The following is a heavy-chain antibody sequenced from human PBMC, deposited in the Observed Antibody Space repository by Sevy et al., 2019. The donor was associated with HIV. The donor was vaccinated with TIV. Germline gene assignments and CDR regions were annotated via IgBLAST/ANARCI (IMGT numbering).Heavy chain of an antibody. V-gene: IGHV3-15*07. Sequence: GGSLRLSCAASGFTFSNAWMNWVRQAPGKGLEWVGRIKSKTDGGTTDYAAPVKGIFTISRDDSKNTLYLKMNSLKTEDTAVYYCTTDTPSSGWPYYYYYYGMDVWGQGTTVTVSS. CDR3: TTDTPSSGWPYYYYYYGMDV. J-gene: IGHJ6*02. CDR1: GFTFSNAW. D-gene: IGHD6-19*01. CDR2: IKSKTDGGTT.